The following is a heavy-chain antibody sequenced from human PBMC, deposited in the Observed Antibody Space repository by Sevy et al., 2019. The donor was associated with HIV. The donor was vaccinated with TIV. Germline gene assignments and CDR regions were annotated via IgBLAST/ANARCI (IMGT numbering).Heavy chain of an antibody. Sequence: GGSLRLSCAASGFTFSNYAIHWVRQAPGKGLEWVAVVSYDGSKKYYADSVKGRFTISRDNSKNTLYLQMNSLRVEDTDVYYCARDRSTTWINYFFDFWGQGTLVTVSS. V-gene: IGHV3-30*01. CDR1: GFTFSNYA. CDR3: ARDRSTTWINYFFDF. D-gene: IGHD2-2*01. CDR2: VSYDGSKK. J-gene: IGHJ4*02.